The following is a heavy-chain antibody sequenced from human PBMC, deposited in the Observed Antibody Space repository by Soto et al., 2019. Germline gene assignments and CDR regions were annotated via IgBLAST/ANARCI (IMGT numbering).Heavy chain of an antibody. CDR3: AGDRGVGADS. J-gene: IGHJ4*02. Sequence: QVQLVQSGAEVKKPGASVKVSCKASGYTFTSYGISWVRQAPGQGLEWMGWISAYNGNTNYAQRLQGRVTMTTDTSTNTADMELRILRSDDTAGDSGAGDRGVGADSWGEGTLGTVSS. CDR2: ISAYNGNT. D-gene: IGHD1-26*01. CDR1: GYTFTSYG. V-gene: IGHV1-18*01.